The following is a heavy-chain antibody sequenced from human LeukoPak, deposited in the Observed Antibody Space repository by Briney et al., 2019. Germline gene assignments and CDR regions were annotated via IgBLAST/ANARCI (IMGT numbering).Heavy chain of an antibody. D-gene: IGHD6-13*01. V-gene: IGHV1-2*02. J-gene: IGHJ4*02. CDR3: ARAWYSSSWSPGGLNY. CDR2: INPNSGGT. Sequence: GASVKVSCKASVYTFTGYYMHWVRQAPGQGLEWMGWINPNSGGTNYAQKFQGRVTMTRDTSISTAYMELSRLRSDDTAVYYCARAWYSSSWSPGGLNYWGQGTLVTVSS. CDR1: VYTFTGYY.